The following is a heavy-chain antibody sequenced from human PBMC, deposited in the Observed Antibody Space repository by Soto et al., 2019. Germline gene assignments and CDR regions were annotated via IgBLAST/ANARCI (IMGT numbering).Heavy chain of an antibody. V-gene: IGHV3-30*18. Sequence: GGSLRLSCAASGFTFSSYGMHWVRQAPGKGLEWVAVISYDGSNKYYADSVKGRFTISRDNSKNTLYLQMNSLRAEDTAVYYCAKVQFKTGTNPYYYGMDVWGQGTTVTVSS. CDR2: ISYDGSNK. CDR1: GFTFSSYG. J-gene: IGHJ6*02. D-gene: IGHD1-7*01. CDR3: AKVQFKTGTNPYYYGMDV.